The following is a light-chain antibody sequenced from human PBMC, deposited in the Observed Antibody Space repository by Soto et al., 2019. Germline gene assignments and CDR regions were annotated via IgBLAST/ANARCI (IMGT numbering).Light chain of an antibody. CDR2: GAS. Sequence: EIVLTQSPGTLSLSPGERATLSCRASQSVSSSYLARYQQKPGQAPRLLLYGASSRATGIPDRFSGSGSGTGFTLTISRLEPEDFAGYFCQQYGSSPRTFGQGTKVEIK. J-gene: IGKJ1*01. V-gene: IGKV3-20*01. CDR1: QSVSSSY. CDR3: QQYGSSPRT.